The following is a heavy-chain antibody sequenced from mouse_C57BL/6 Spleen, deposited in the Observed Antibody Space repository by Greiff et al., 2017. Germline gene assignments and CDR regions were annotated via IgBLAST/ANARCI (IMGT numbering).Heavy chain of an antibody. CDR3: ASGTDCFDY. Sequence: QVQLQQSGAELARPGASVKMSCKASGFTFTSYTMPWVKQRPGQGLEWIGYINPSSGYTKYNQKFKDKATLTADKSSSTAYMQLSSLTSEDAAVYYCASGTDCFDYWGQGTTLTVSS. J-gene: IGHJ2*01. V-gene: IGHV1-4*01. CDR2: INPSSGYT. D-gene: IGHD4-1*01. CDR1: GFTFTSYT.